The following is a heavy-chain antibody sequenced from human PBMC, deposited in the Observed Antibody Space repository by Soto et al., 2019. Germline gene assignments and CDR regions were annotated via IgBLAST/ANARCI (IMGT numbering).Heavy chain of an antibody. Sequence: QVPLVQSGAEVKKPGSSVKVSCKASGGTFSSYTISWVRQAPGQGLEWMGRIIPILGIANYAQKFQGRVTITADKSTSTAYMELSSLRSEDTAVYYCARGGYSSGWYYFDYWGQGTLVTVSS. V-gene: IGHV1-69*02. CDR3: ARGGYSSGWYYFDY. CDR1: GGTFSSYT. CDR2: IIPILGIA. D-gene: IGHD6-19*01. J-gene: IGHJ4*02.